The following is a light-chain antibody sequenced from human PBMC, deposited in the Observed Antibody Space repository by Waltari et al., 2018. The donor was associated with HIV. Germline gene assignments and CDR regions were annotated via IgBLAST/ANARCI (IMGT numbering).Light chain of an antibody. CDR1: RSDVGESTN. Sequence: QSALTQPRSVSGSPRQSVTISCTGTRSDVGESTNVTWYRQNQGKDPKLMIYDVSTPPSGVPDRFSGSTSGNTAFLTISGLQGDDAADYFCCSYAGNYSYVFGSGSRVTVL. CDR2: DVS. J-gene: IGLJ1*01. CDR3: CSYAGNYSYV. V-gene: IGLV2-11*01.